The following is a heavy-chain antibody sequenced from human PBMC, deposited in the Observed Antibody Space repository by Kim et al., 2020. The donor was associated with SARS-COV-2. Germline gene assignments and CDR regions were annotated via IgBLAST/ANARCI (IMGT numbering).Heavy chain of an antibody. CDR3: ARLSDR. V-gene: IGHV4-34*01. Sequence: THSGATNYTLSLKSRVTISLDTSKNQFSLELSSVTAADTAVYYCARLSDRWGQGTLVTVSS. CDR2: THSGAT. J-gene: IGHJ5*02.